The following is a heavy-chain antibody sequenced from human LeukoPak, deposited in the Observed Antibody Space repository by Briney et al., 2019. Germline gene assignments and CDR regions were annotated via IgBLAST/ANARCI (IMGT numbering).Heavy chain of an antibody. Sequence: PGGSLRLSCAASGFTFSSYEMNWARQAPGKGLEWVSYISSSGSTIYYADSVKGRFTISRDNAKNSLYLQMNSLRAEDTAVYYCARDRRRDGYTAWGQGTLVTVSS. D-gene: IGHD5-24*01. J-gene: IGHJ5*02. CDR2: ISSSGSTI. V-gene: IGHV3-48*03. CDR1: GFTFSSYE. CDR3: ARDRRRDGYTA.